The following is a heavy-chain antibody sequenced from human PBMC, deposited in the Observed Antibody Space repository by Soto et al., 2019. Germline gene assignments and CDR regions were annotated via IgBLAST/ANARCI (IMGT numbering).Heavy chain of an antibody. CDR2: IYPGDSDT. CDR3: ARVVPAAIGPVNSYYYDMDV. Sequence: GESLKISCKGSGYSFTSYWIGWVRQMPGKGLEWMGIIYPGDSDTRYSPSFQGQVTISADKSISTAYLQWSSLKASDTAMYYCARVVPAAIGPVNSYYYDMDVWGKGTTVTVSS. D-gene: IGHD2-2*02. J-gene: IGHJ6*03. CDR1: GYSFTSYW. V-gene: IGHV5-51*01.